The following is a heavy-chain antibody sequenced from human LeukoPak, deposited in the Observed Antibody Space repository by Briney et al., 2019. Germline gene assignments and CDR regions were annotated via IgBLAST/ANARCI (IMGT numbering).Heavy chain of an antibody. CDR3: ARVRPVAATRLYYYYGMDV. J-gene: IGHJ6*02. Sequence: ASVKVSRKASGYTFTGYYMHWVRQAPGQGLEWMGWINPNSGGTNYAQKLQGRVTMTTDTSTSTAYMELRSLRSDDTAVYYCARVRPVAATRLYYYYGMDVWGQGTTVTVSS. V-gene: IGHV1-2*02. D-gene: IGHD2-15*01. CDR2: INPNSGGT. CDR1: GYTFTGYY.